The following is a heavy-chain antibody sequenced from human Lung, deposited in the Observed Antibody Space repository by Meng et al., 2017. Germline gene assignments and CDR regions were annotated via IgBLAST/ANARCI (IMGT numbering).Heavy chain of an antibody. J-gene: IGHJ4*02. Sequence: ASVKVSCKASGYDFTTYYIYWVRQAPGQGLEWMAIINPGGSNTTYAQRFQGRLTMTWDTSTSTVYMELSSLRSEDTAVYFCARAGSSRSPPRDYWGQGTLVTVSS. CDR1: GYDFTTYY. D-gene: IGHD3-10*01. CDR3: ARAGSSRSPPRDY. CDR2: INPGGSNT. V-gene: IGHV1-46*01.